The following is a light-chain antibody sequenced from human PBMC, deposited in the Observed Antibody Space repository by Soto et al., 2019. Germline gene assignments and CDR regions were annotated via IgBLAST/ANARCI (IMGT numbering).Light chain of an antibody. CDR1: SSDVGAYNY. CDR3: SSYTSSSTVV. Sequence: QSVLTQPASVSGSPGQSMTISCTGTSSDVGAYNYVSWYQQHPGKVPKLMIYDVSNRPSGVSNRFSGSKSGNTASLTISGLQAEDEADYYCSSYTSSSTVVFGGGTKLTVL. J-gene: IGLJ2*01. CDR2: DVS. V-gene: IGLV2-14*01.